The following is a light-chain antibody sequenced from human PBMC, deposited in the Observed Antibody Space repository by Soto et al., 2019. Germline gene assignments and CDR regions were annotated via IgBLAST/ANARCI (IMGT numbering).Light chain of an antibody. CDR1: QSVSSTY. J-gene: IGKJ4*01. CDR3: QQYESSPTT. Sequence: EIVLTQSPGTLSLSPGERATLSCRASQSVSSTYLAWYQQKPGQAPRLLIYGASSMATGIPDTFSGSGSGTDFTLTISRLEPEDFAVYYCQQYESSPTTFGGGNKVELK. V-gene: IGKV3-20*01. CDR2: GAS.